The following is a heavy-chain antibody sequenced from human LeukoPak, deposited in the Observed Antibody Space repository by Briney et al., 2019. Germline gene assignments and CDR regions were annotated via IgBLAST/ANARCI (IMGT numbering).Heavy chain of an antibody. J-gene: IGHJ3*02. D-gene: IGHD2-15*01. CDR2: ISWNSGSI. CDR3: AKVGVVAISYDAFDI. V-gene: IGHV3-9*01. CDR1: GFTFDDYA. Sequence: GGSLRLSCAASGFTFDDYAMHWVRQAPGKGLEWVSGISWNSGSIGYADSVKGRFTISRDNAKNSLYLQMNSLRAEDTALYYCAKVGVVAISYDAFDIWGQGTMVTVSS.